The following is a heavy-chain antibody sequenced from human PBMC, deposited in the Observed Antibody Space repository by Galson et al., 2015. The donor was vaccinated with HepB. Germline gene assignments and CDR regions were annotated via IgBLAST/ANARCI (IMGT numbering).Heavy chain of an antibody. Sequence: SVKVSCKASGYTFTRYAMHWVRQAPGQRLEWMGWINAGNGNTKYSQKFQGRVTITRDTSASTAYMELSSLRSEDTAAYYCARGGRRIDVVVPAVRGFYFDYWGQGTLVTVSS. J-gene: IGHJ4*02. CDR3: ARGGRRIDVVVPAVRGFYFDY. V-gene: IGHV1-3*01. CDR2: INAGNGNT. CDR1: GYTFTRYA. D-gene: IGHD2-2*01.